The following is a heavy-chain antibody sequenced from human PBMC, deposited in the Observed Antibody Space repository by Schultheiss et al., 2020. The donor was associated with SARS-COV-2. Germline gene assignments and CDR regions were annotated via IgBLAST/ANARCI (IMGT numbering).Heavy chain of an antibody. Sequence: SETLSLTCAVSGGSISSNNWWSWVRQPPGKGLEWIGEIYISGSTNYNPSLKSRVTISVDTSKNQFSLKLSSVTAADTAVYYCARWAGYSYGYPPAASRYYYYGMDVWGQGTTVTVSS. J-gene: IGHJ6*02. CDR3: ARWAGYSYGYPPAASRYYYYGMDV. V-gene: IGHV4-4*02. D-gene: IGHD5-18*01. CDR1: GGSISSNNW. CDR2: IYISGST.